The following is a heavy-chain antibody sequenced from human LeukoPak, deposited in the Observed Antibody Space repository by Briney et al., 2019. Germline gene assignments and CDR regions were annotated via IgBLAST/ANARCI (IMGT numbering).Heavy chain of an antibody. Sequence: SETLSLTCTVSGGSISSYYWSWIRQPPGERLEYIGNIYYSGSTNYNPSLKSRVSISIDTSKNQFSLKLSSVTAADTAVYYCARVYSSSSYYFDYWGQGTLVTVSS. CDR3: ARVYSSSSYYFDY. CDR1: GGSISSYY. J-gene: IGHJ4*02. V-gene: IGHV4-59*01. D-gene: IGHD6-6*01. CDR2: IYYSGST.